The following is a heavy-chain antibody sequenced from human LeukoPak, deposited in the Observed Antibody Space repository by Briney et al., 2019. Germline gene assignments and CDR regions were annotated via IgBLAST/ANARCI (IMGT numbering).Heavy chain of an antibody. Sequence: SETLSLTCTVSGGSISSGGYSWSWIRLHPGKGLEWIGYIYYSGSTYYNPSLKSRVTISVDTSKNQFSLKLSSVTAADTAVYYCARGQEDYGDYYFDYWGQGTLVTVSS. CDR1: GGSISSGGYS. J-gene: IGHJ4*02. CDR3: ARGQEDYGDYYFDY. CDR2: IYYSGST. V-gene: IGHV4-31*03. D-gene: IGHD4-17*01.